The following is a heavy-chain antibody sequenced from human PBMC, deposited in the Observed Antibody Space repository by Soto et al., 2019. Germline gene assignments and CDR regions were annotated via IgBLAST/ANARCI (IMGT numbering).Heavy chain of an antibody. CDR1: GGTPSRDT. CDR2: IIPIFGTA. Sequence: SFKVSGKASGGTPSRDTIRWGREAQGRGVEWMGGIIPIFGTANYAQKFQGRVTITADESTSTAYMELSSLRSEDTAVYYCASEAADYDILTGYIFDPWGHGTLVTVSS. D-gene: IGHD3-9*01. J-gene: IGHJ5*02. CDR3: ASEAADYDILTGYIFDP. V-gene: IGHV1-69*13.